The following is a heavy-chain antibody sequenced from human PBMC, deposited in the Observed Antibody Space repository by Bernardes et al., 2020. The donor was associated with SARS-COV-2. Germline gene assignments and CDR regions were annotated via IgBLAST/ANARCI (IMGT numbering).Heavy chain of an antibody. CDR3: ARDLVFDWLFRADSYYGMDV. Sequence: GGSLRLSCAASGFTFSNYAMSWVRQAPGKGLEWVSAISAIGGSTYYADSVKGRFTISRDNSKNTLYLQMNSLRAEDTAVYYCARDLVFDWLFRADSYYGMDVWGQGTTVTVSS. CDR2: ISAIGGST. V-gene: IGHV3-23*01. CDR1: GFTFSNYA. D-gene: IGHD3-9*01. J-gene: IGHJ6*02.